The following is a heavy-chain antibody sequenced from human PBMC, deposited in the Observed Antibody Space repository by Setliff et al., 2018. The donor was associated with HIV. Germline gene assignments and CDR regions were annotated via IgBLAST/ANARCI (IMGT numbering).Heavy chain of an antibody. Sequence: LSLTCTVSGGSISSGSYYWSWIRQPAGKGLEWIGHIYTSGSTNYNPSLKSRVIISIDTSKNQFSLKVTSVTAADTAVYYCMRGRSITIFGVAYFDFWGQGTQVTVSS. CDR2: IYTSGST. V-gene: IGHV4-61*09. CDR3: MRGRSITIFGVAYFDF. CDR1: GGSISSGSYY. D-gene: IGHD3-3*01. J-gene: IGHJ4*02.